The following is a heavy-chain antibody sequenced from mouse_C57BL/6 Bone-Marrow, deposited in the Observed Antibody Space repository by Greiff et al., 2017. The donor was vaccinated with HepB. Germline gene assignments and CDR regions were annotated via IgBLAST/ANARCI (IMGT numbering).Heavy chain of an antibody. D-gene: IGHD1-1*01. CDR3: TTDGSSWNWYFDV. Sequence: EVQLQQSGAELVRPGASVKLSCTASGFNIKDYYMHWVKQRPEQGLEWIGRIDPEDGDTEYAPKFQGKATMTADTSSHTAYLQLSSLTSEDTAVYYCTTDGSSWNWYFDVWGTGTPVTVSS. CDR2: IDPEDGDT. J-gene: IGHJ1*03. V-gene: IGHV14-1*01. CDR1: GFNIKDYY.